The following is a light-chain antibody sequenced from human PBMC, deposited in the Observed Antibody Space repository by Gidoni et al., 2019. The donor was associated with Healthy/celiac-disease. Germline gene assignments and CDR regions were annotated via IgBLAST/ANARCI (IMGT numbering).Light chain of an antibody. J-gene: IGKJ1*01. V-gene: IGKV1-5*03. Sequence: DIQIIQSPSTLSASVGHRVTITCRASQRMSSCLAWYQQKPGKAPKLLIYKASSLESGVPSRFSGSGSGTEFTLTISSLQTDDFATYYCQQYNSYSKTFGQGTKVEIK. CDR1: QRMSSC. CDR3: QQYNSYSKT. CDR2: KAS.